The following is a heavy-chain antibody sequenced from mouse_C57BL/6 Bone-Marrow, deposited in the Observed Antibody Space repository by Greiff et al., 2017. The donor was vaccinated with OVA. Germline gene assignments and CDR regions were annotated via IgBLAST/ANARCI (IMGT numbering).Heavy chain of an antibody. CDR2: INPSSGYT. Sequence: QVQLKESGAELARPGASVKMSCKASGYTFTSYTMHWVKQRPGQGLEWIGYINPSSGYTKYNQKFKDKATLTADKSSSTAYMQLSSLTSEDSAVYYCARSPYGYYVPYAMDYWGQGTSVTVSS. CDR3: ARSPYGYYVPYAMDY. V-gene: IGHV1-4*01. D-gene: IGHD2-3*01. CDR1: GYTFTSYT. J-gene: IGHJ4*01.